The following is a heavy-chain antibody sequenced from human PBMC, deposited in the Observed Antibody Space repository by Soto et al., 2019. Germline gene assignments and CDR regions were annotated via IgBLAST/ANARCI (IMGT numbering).Heavy chain of an antibody. J-gene: IGHJ3*02. Sequence: SVTLSLTCTVSGGSISSYYWSWIRQPPGKGLEWIGYIYYSGSTNYNPSLKSRVTISVDTSKNQFSLKLSSVTAADTAVYYCASKVVAATWSDAFDIWGQGTMVTVSS. CDR1: GGSISSYY. CDR2: IYYSGST. V-gene: IGHV4-59*08. CDR3: ASKVVAATWSDAFDI. D-gene: IGHD2-15*01.